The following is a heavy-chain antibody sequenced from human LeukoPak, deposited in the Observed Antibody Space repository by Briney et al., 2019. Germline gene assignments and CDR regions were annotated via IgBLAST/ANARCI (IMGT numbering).Heavy chain of an antibody. D-gene: IGHD3-22*01. CDR2: IWNTGSDK. CDR3: ASYYYTSSGFDRYFDY. J-gene: IGHJ4*02. CDR1: GFTFSTYG. Sequence: GGSLRLSCAASGFTFSTYGMHWVRQAPGKGLEGVAFIWNTGSDKYYADSVKGRFTISRDNSKNTLYLHMNSLRTEDTAVYYCASYYYTSSGFDRYFDYWGQGTLVTVSS. V-gene: IGHV3-30*02.